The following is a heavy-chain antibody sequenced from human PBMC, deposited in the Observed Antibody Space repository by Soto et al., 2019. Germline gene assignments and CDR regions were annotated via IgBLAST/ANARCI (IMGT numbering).Heavy chain of an antibody. CDR1: GFTFTSSA. J-gene: IGHJ5*02. CDR2: IVVGSGNT. D-gene: IGHD3-16*01. V-gene: IGHV1-58*01. CDR3: AAAPVLGVDNWFDP. Sequence: QMQLVQSGPEVKKPGTSVKVSCKASGFTFTSSAVQWVRQARGQRLEWIGWIVVGSGNTNYAQKFQERVTITRDMSTSTAYMELSSLRSEDTAVYYCAAAPVLGVDNWFDPWGQGTLVTVSS.